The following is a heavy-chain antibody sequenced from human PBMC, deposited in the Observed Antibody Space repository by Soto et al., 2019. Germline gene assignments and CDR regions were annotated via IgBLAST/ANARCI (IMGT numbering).Heavy chain of an antibody. D-gene: IGHD3-22*01. CDR3: AKDQYYDSSGYYNDAFDI. J-gene: IGHJ3*02. V-gene: IGHV3-23*01. Sequence: GGSLRLSCAASGFTFSNYSITWVRQAPWKGLEWVSAISGSGVSTYYADSVKGRFTISRDNSKNTLYLQMNSLRAEDTAVYYCAKDQYYDSSGYYNDAFDIWGQGTMVTVSS. CDR2: ISGSGVST. CDR1: GFTFSNYS.